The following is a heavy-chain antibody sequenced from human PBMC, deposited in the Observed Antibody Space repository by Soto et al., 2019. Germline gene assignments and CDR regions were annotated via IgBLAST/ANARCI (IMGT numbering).Heavy chain of an antibody. CDR1: GFTFSTYA. CDR3: GKDLSYGSGTYLSITHFDN. J-gene: IGHJ4*02. Sequence: EVQVLESGGGLVQPGGSLRLSCAASGFTFSTYAMNWVRQAPGKGLEWVSAISGSGTNTYYTDSVKGRFIISRDNSKNTLYLQMNSLRAEDTAVYYCGKDLSYGSGTYLSITHFDNWGQGTLVPVSS. D-gene: IGHD3-10*01. CDR2: ISGSGTNT. V-gene: IGHV3-23*01.